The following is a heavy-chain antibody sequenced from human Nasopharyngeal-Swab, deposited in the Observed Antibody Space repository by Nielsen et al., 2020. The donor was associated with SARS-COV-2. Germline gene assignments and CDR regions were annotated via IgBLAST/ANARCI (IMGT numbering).Heavy chain of an antibody. D-gene: IGHD3-22*01. CDR3: ARGSFWYDSSGYPAEGDAFDI. V-gene: IGHV4-59*01. J-gene: IGHJ3*02. CDR2: IYYSGST. CDR1: GGSISSYY. Sequence: SETLSLTCTVSGGSISSYYWSWIRQPPGKGLEWIGYIYYSGSTNDNPSLKSRVTISVDTSKNQFSLKLSSVTAADTAVYYCARGSFWYDSSGYPAEGDAFDIWGQGTMVTFSS.